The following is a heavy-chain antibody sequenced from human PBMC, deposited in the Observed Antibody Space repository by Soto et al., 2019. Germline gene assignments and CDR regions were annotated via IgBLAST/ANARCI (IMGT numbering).Heavy chain of an antibody. Sequence: GASVKVSCKASGGTFSSYAISWVRQAPGQGLEWMGGIIPIFGTANYAQKFQGRVTITADKSTSTAYMELSSLRSEDTAVYYCARGYCSGGSCYSLPYYYYGMDVWGQGTTVTVSS. CDR2: IIPIFGTA. J-gene: IGHJ6*02. CDR1: GGTFSSYA. CDR3: ARGYCSGGSCYSLPYYYYGMDV. D-gene: IGHD2-15*01. V-gene: IGHV1-69*06.